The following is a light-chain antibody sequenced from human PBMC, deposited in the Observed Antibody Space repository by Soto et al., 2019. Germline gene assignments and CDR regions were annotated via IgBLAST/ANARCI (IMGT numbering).Light chain of an antibody. CDR2: GDG. V-gene: IGLV3-21*02. CDR3: QVWDTTNPVI. Sequence: SYELTQPPSVSVAPGQTARIPCGGDDIGSKGVHWYQQKPGQAPVLVVYGDGDRTTGIPERFSGSKSGNTATLTTSRVEAGDEADYYCQVWDTTNPVIFGGGTKVTGL. CDR1: DIGSKG. J-gene: IGLJ2*01.